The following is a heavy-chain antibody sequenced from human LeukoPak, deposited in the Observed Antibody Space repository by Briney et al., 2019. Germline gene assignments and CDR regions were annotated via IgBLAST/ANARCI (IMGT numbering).Heavy chain of an antibody. Sequence: GGSLRLSCAASGFTFSSYSMNWVRQAPGKGLEWVSYISSSSSTIYYADSVKGRFTISRDNAKNSLYLQMNSLRAEDTAVYYCARVPLRYYYDSSGYYPPYYFDYWGQGTLVTVSS. CDR3: ARVPLRYYYDSSGYYPPYYFDY. CDR1: GFTFSSYS. D-gene: IGHD3-22*01. V-gene: IGHV3-48*01. J-gene: IGHJ4*02. CDR2: ISSSSSTI.